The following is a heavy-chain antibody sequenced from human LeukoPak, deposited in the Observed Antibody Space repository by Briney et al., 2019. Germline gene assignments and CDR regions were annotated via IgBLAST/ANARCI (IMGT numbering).Heavy chain of an antibody. Sequence: GGSLRLSCAASGFTFSSYGMHWVRQAPAKGLEWVAFIRYDGSNKYYADSVKGRFIISRDNSKNTLYLQMNSLRAEDTAVYYCAKAVVPVISQHYFDYWGQGTLVTVSS. J-gene: IGHJ4*02. CDR1: GFTFSSYG. V-gene: IGHV3-30*02. CDR2: IRYDGSNK. CDR3: AKAVVPVISQHYFDY. D-gene: IGHD3-22*01.